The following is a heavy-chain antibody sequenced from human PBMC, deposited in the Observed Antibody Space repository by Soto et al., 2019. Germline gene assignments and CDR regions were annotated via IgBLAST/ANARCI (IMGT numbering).Heavy chain of an antibody. J-gene: IGHJ5*02. D-gene: IGHD6-19*01. CDR2: ISSSSSYT. V-gene: IGHV3-11*06. CDR1: GFTFSDYY. CDR3: ARMVTAIAVAGTLNWFDP. Sequence: GGSLRLCCAASGFTFSDYYMSWIRQAPGKGREWVSYISSSSSYTNYADSVKGRFTISRDNATNSLYLQMNSLRAEDTAVYYCARMVTAIAVAGTLNWFDPWGQGT.